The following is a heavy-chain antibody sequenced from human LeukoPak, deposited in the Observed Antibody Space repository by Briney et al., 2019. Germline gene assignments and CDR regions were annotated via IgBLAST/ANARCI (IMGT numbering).Heavy chain of an antibody. CDR2: IETETDGGTT. CDR3: AKDGGYYDFWSGYNTDYYYGMDV. V-gene: IGHV3-15*04. J-gene: IGHJ6*02. CDR1: GFIFSKAW. Sequence: PGGSLRLSCAASGFIFSKAWMSWVRQTPGKGLEWVGHIETETDGGTTDYAESVKGRFIISRDDLKNTFYLQMNSLKTEDTAVYYCAKDGGYYDFWSGYNTDYYYGMDVWGQGTTVTVPS. D-gene: IGHD3-3*01.